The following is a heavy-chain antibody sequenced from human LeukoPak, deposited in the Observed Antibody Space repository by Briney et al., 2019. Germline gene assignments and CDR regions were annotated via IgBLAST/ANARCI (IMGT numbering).Heavy chain of an antibody. CDR1: GFTFSSYA. J-gene: IGHJ6*02. CDR2: VSGGAANS. CDR3: AKSVAIYFYYGLDV. V-gene: IGHV3-23*01. Sequence: PGGSLRLSCVGSGFTFSSYAMSWVRQAPGKGLEWVSAVSGGAANSYYADSVKGRFTISRDNSKNTLFLQMNSLRAEDTAPYYCAKSVAIYFYYGLDVWGQGTTVTVSS. D-gene: IGHD3-3*01.